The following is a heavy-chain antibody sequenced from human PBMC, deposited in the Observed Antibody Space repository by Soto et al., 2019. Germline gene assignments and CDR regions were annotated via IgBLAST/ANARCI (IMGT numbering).Heavy chain of an antibody. CDR2: IIPILDIS. J-gene: IGHJ6*03. D-gene: IGHD1-7*01. CDR1: GDTFSTYS. V-gene: IGHV1-69*02. CDR3: ARTISVGGTKTVFPYYYMDV. Sequence: QVQLVQSGAEVKKPGSSVKVSCKASGDTFSTYSFSWVRQAPGQGLEWMGRIIPILDISNYAQRFLDRVTITADKSTSTAYMELSSLRSEDTAVYYCARTISVGGTKTVFPYYYMDVWGKGTTVTVSS.